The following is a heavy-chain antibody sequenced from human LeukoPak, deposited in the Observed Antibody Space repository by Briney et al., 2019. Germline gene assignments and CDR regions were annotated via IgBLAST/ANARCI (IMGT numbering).Heavy chain of an antibody. CDR2: IHHDESEK. CDR3: SRWVSQYYFDF. CDR1: GFNLNYYW. J-gene: IGHJ4*02. Sequence: GGSLRLSCEASGFNLNYYWLGWVRQDPGKGLEWVALIHHDESEKYYVDSVKGRFSISRDNAKSSVYLQMDSLRVDDTAIYYCSRWVSQYYFDFWGQGALVSVSS. V-gene: IGHV3-7*01. D-gene: IGHD6-13*01.